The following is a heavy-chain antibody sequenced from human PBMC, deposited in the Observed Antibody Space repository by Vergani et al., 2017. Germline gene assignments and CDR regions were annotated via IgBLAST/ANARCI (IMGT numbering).Heavy chain of an antibody. CDR1: GYTFTSYA. D-gene: IGHD5-18*01. CDR3: ARAGYSYGRGSFDP. V-gene: IGHV1-3*01. J-gene: IGHJ5*02. Sequence: QVQLVQSGAEVKKPGASVKVSCKASGYTFTSYAMHWVRQAPGQRLEWMGWINAGNGNTKYSQKFQGRVTITRDTSASTAYMERSSLRSEDTAVYYCARAGYSYGRGSFDPWGQGTLVTVSS. CDR2: INAGNGNT.